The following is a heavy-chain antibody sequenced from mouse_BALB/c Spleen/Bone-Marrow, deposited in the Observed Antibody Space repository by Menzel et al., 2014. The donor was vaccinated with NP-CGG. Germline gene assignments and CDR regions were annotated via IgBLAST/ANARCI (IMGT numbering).Heavy chain of an antibody. CDR3: SRSYYGRAMDY. CDR2: IAPGSGST. CDR1: GYTFTSYW. Sequence: DLVKPGASVKLSCKASGYTFTSYWINWIKQRPGQGLEWIGRIAPGSGSTYYDEMFKGKATLTVDTSSSTAYMQLSSLSSEDCGVYCCSRSYYGRAMDYWGQGTPVTVSS. J-gene: IGHJ4*01. D-gene: IGHD1-1*01. V-gene: IGHV1S41*01.